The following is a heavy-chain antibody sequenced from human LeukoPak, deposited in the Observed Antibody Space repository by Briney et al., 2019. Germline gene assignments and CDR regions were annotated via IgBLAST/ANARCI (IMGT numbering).Heavy chain of an antibody. D-gene: IGHD3-9*01. V-gene: IGHV4-30-4*01. CDR1: GGSISSGDYY. J-gene: IGHJ4*02. CDR2: IYYSGST. CDR3: AREVYDILTGYIIDY. Sequence: RASQTLSLTCTVSGGSISSGDYYWSWIRQPPGKGLEWIGCIYYSGSTYFNPSLKSRVTISVDTSKNQFSLKLSSVTAADTAVYYCAREVYDILTGYIIDYWGQGTLVPVSS.